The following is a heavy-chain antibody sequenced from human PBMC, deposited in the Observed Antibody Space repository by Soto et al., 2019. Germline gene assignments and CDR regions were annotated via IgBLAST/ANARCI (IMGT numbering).Heavy chain of an antibody. D-gene: IGHD3-16*01. CDR3: AKEGGGISPLHDSVDI. CDR2: ISGSGGST. V-gene: IGHV3-23*01. CDR1: GFTFSSYA. Sequence: SLRLSCAASGFTFSSYAMSWFRQAPGKGLEWVSAISGSGGSTYYADSVKGRFTISRDNSKNTLYLQMNSLRAEGTAVYYCAKEGGGISPLHDSVDICGQGTMVTVS. J-gene: IGHJ3*02.